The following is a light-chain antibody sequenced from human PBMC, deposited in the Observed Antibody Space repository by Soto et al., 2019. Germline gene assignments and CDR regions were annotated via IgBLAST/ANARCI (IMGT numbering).Light chain of an antibody. CDR1: QSVSSSY. CDR3: QQYGSSWT. CDR2: GAS. V-gene: IGKV3-20*01. J-gene: IGKJ1*01. Sequence: EIVLTQSPGTLSLSPGERATLSCRASQSVSSSYLAWYQQKPGQAPRLLIYGASSRATGIPNRFSGSGSGTDFTLTISRLEPEDFAVYYCQQYGSSWTVGQETKVEIK.